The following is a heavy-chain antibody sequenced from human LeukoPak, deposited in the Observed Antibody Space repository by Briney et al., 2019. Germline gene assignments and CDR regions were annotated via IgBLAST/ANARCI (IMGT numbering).Heavy chain of an antibody. J-gene: IGHJ6*02. Sequence: PGGSLRLSCAASGFSFSSHNMNWVRQAPGKGLEWVSSISNGGRYLYYADSVKGRFTISRDNAKNTLYLQMNSLRDEDAAVYHCTRVQAGRSGLMDVWGRGTTVTVSS. CDR3: TRVQAGRSGLMDV. CDR1: GFSFSSHN. CDR2: ISNGGRYL. D-gene: IGHD2-8*02. V-gene: IGHV3-21*01.